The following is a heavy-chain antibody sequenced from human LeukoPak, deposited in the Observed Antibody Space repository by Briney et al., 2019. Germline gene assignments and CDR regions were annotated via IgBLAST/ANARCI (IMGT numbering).Heavy chain of an antibody. CDR2: IQSSGGA. D-gene: IGHD3-22*01. CDR3: ARGPFCTDDSCYENWFDS. CDR1: GGSISDGSFY. V-gene: IGHV4-61*02. J-gene: IGHJ5*01. Sequence: PSETLSLTCTVSGGSISDGSFYWSWIRQPAGKGLEWIGRIQSSGGARYNPSLKSRVVISLDTSNNQFSLNLNSVTAADTAVYYCARGPFCTDDSCYENWFDSWGQGSQVTVSS.